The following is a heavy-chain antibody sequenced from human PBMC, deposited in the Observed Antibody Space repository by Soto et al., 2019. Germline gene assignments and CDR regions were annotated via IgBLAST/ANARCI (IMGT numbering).Heavy chain of an antibody. CDR3: AFFDLITFWGVIGPNDEFDI. J-gene: IGHJ3*02. V-gene: IGHV6-1*01. Sequence: PSQTLSLTCAISGDSVSSNSAAWNWIRQSPSRGLEWLGRTYYRSKWYNDYAVSVRSRITIDPDTSRNQFSLHMSSVTVADTAVYYFAFFDLITFWGVIGPNDEFDIWGPGIMVTVSS. CDR2: TYYRSKWYN. D-gene: IGHD3-16*02. CDR1: GDSVSSNSAA.